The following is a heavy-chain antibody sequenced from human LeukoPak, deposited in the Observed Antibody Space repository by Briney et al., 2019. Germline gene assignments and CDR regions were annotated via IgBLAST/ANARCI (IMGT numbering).Heavy chain of an antibody. CDR3: VKESGAVFGPDYFDS. J-gene: IGHJ4*02. Sequence: ASVKVSCKTSGFTFTNYDINWVRQAPGQGLEWMGWTNPNSGNTGYTQKFQGRVAMTRDNSITTAYMELSSLRSEDTAVYYCVKESGAVFGPDYFDSWGQGTLVIVSS. CDR1: GFTFTNYD. CDR2: TNPNSGNT. D-gene: IGHD6-19*01. V-gene: IGHV1-8*01.